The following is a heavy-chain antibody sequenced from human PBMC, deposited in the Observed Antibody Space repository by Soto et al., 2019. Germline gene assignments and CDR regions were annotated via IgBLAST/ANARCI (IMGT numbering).Heavy chain of an antibody. CDR1: GGSVSNINYD. J-gene: IGHJ4*02. V-gene: IGHV4-39*01. Sequence: SETLSLTCTVSGGSVSNINYDWGWILQSPGKGLEWIGSVYYRGRSYSKSSVKSRVTISVDTSKNQFSLNLNSVTASDTAVYYCVSQRTSVLTQAYFDYWGPGALVTVSS. D-gene: IGHD2-8*01. CDR3: VSQRTSVLTQAYFDY. CDR2: VYYRGRS.